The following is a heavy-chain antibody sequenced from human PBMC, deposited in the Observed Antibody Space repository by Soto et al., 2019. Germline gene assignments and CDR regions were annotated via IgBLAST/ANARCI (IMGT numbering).Heavy chain of an antibody. CDR3: ARDVYSSSSAHYYYGMDV. V-gene: IGHV4-31*03. J-gene: IGHJ6*02. CDR2: IYYSGST. Sequence: SETLSLTCTFFVGSISRGGYFWSWIRQHPGKGLEWIGYIYYSGSTYHNPSLKSRVTISIDTSENQFSLKLSSVTAADTAVYYCARDVYSSSSAHYYYGMDVWGQGTTVTVSS. CDR1: VGSISRGGYF. D-gene: IGHD6-6*01.